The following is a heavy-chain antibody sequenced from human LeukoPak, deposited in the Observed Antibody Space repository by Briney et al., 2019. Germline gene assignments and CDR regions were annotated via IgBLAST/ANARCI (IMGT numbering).Heavy chain of an antibody. CDR2: INPNSGGT. Sequence: ASVTVSCTASGYTFTGYYMHWVRQAPGQGLEWMGWINPNSGGTNYAQKFQGRVTMTRDTSISTAYMELSRLRSDDTAVYYCARVYSGSPGHAFDIWGQGTMVTVSS. V-gene: IGHV1-2*02. D-gene: IGHD1-26*01. CDR3: ARVYSGSPGHAFDI. CDR1: GYTFTGYY. J-gene: IGHJ3*02.